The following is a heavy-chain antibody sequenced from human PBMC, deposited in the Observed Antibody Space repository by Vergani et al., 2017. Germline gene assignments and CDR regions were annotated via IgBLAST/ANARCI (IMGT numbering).Heavy chain of an antibody. CDR3: AKDLPSGNYGGAWIDP. CDR1: GFTFSSSG. CDR2: ISYDGGEK. J-gene: IGHJ5*02. V-gene: IGHV3-30*18. D-gene: IGHD1-26*01. Sequence: QVQLVESGGGVVQPGGSLRLSCAGSGFTFSSSGIHWVRQAPGKGLEWVAIISYDGGEKYYADSIKGRFTISRDNSKNTVYLQMNSLRAEDTAVYYCAKDLPSGNYGGAWIDPWGQGTLVTVSS.